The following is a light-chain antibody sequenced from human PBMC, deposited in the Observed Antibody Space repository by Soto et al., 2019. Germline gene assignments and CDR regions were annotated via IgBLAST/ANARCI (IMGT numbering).Light chain of an antibody. V-gene: IGLV1-51*01. J-gene: IGLJ1*01. CDR1: SSNIGNNY. CDR3: GTWDSSLRVYV. Sequence: QSVLTQPPSVSAAPGQKVTVSCSGSSSNIGNNYVSWYQQLPGTAPKPLIFDNNKRPSGIPDRFSGSKSRTSATLGITGLQTGDEADYYCGTWDSSLRVYVFGTGTKVTDL. CDR2: DNN.